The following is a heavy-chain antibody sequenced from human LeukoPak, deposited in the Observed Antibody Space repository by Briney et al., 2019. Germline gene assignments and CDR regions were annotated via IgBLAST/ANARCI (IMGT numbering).Heavy chain of an antibody. D-gene: IGHD3-22*01. Sequence: GASVKVSCKASGYTFTGYYMHWVRQAPGQGLEWMGWINPNSGGTNYAQKFQGRVTITADKSTSTAYMELSSLRSEDTAVYYCASDSSGYYYSGFFDYWGQGTLVTVSS. V-gene: IGHV1-2*02. CDR2: INPNSGGT. CDR3: ASDSSGYYYSGFFDY. J-gene: IGHJ4*02. CDR1: GYTFTGYY.